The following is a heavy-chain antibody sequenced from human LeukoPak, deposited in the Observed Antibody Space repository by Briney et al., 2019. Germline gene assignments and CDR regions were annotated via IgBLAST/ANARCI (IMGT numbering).Heavy chain of an antibody. D-gene: IGHD6-6*01. CDR2: IYHSGST. CDR1: GYSISSGYY. Sequence: SETLSLTCAVSGYSISSGYYWGWIRQPPGKGLEWIGSIYHSGSTYYNPSLKSRVTISVDTSKNQFSLKLSSVTTADTAVYYCARFEYSSSPGGYFDYWGRGTLVTVSS. CDR3: ARFEYSSSPGGYFDY. V-gene: IGHV4-38-2*01. J-gene: IGHJ4*02.